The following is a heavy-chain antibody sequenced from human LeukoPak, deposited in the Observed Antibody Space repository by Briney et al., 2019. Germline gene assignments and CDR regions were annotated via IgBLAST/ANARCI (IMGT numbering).Heavy chain of an antibody. Sequence: ASVKVSCKASGYTFTSYYMHWVRQAPGQGLEWMGWINPNNGNLGYAQKFQGRVTITRNTAISTAYMELSSLTSEDTAVYYCARSDHNSWNAFDIWGQGTMVTVSS. J-gene: IGHJ3*02. D-gene: IGHD1-26*01. V-gene: IGHV1-8*03. CDR1: GYTFTSYY. CDR3: ARSDHNSWNAFDI. CDR2: INPNNGNL.